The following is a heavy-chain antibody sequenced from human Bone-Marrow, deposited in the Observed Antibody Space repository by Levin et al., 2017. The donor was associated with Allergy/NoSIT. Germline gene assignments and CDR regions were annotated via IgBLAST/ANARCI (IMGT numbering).Heavy chain of an antibody. CDR1: GFTFSSQT. CDR3: AKVYCTSGNCDRGWFDP. D-gene: IGHD2-8*01. CDR2: ISGRGEDT. J-gene: IGHJ5*02. V-gene: IGHV3-23*01. Sequence: PGESLKISCAASGFTFSSQTMSWVRQVPGKGLEWVSSISGRGEDTFYADTVKGRFTISRDNSKNTLSLQMNSLRAEDTAIYYCAKVYCTSGNCDRGWFDPWGQGALVTVSS.